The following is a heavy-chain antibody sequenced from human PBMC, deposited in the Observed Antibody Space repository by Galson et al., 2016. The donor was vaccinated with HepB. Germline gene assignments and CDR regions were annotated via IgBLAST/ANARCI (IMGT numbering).Heavy chain of an antibody. Sequence: ETLSLTCAVSGASINTSNWWTWVRQAPGTGLEWIGCIYKSGSTNYSPSLNSRVTLSVDTSKNQFSLKLGSVTAADTAVYYCARGVTGTPYFDFWGQGALVTVSS. J-gene: IGHJ4*02. CDR3: ARGVTGTPYFDF. CDR1: GASINTSNW. V-gene: IGHV4-4*02. CDR2: IYKSGST. D-gene: IGHD2-21*02.